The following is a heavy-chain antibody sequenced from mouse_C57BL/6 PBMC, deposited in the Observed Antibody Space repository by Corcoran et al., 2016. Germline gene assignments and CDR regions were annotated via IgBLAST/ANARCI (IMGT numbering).Heavy chain of an antibody. CDR1: GGSFSGYY. J-gene: IGHJ1*01. V-gene: IGHV3S1*01. Sequence: VQLQQWGAGLLKPSETLSLTCAVYGGSFSGYYWSWIRQPPGKGLEWIGEINHSGRTNYNPSLKSRVTIAVDTSKNPFSLKLSSVTSADTAVYYCARGPTLLWFGDPYYGMDVWGQGTTVTVSS. D-gene: IGHD1-1*02. CDR2: INHSGRT. CDR3: ARGPTLLWFGDPYYGMDV.